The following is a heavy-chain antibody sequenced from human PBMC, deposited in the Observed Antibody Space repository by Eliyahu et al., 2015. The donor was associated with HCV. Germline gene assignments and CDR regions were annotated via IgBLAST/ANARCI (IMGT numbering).Heavy chain of an antibody. Sequence: EVQLVESGGGLVKPGGSLRLSCAASXFTFSNAWMXWVRXAPGKGLEWVGRIKSKTDGGTTDYAAPVKGRFTISRDDSKNTLYLQMNSLKTEDTAVYYCTTDVSVVVPAARKKQGPRTIDYWGQGTLVTVSS. CDR1: XFTFSNAW. J-gene: IGHJ4*02. CDR2: IKSKTDGGTT. CDR3: TTDVSVVVPAARKKQGPRTIDY. V-gene: IGHV3-15*01. D-gene: IGHD2-2*01.